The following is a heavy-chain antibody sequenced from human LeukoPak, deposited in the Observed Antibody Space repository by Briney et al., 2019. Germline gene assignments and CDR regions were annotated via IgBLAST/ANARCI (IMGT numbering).Heavy chain of an antibody. CDR2: IYYSGST. CDR1: GGSISSYY. Sequence: PSETLSLTCTVSGGSISSYYWSWIRQPPGKGLEWIGYIYYSGSTNYNPSLKSRVTISVDTSKNQFSLKLSSVTAADTAVYYCAREYGDYLFDYWGQGTLVTVSS. CDR3: AREYGDYLFDY. D-gene: IGHD4-17*01. V-gene: IGHV4-59*01. J-gene: IGHJ4*02.